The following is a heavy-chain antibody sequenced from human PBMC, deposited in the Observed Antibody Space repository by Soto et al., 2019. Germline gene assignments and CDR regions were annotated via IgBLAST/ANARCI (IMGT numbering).Heavy chain of an antibody. CDR3: ARGDTPMITGMDSFDI. V-gene: IGHV3-7*01. Sequence: VGSVRLSCAASGFTFSRYWMNWVRQAPGKGLEWVANIKQDGTEKNYVDSVKGRFTISRDNARKSLYLQMDSLRAEDTAVYFCARGDTPMITGMDSFDIWGQGTMVTVSS. CDR2: IKQDGTEK. CDR1: GFTFSRYW. D-gene: IGHD5-18*01. J-gene: IGHJ3*02.